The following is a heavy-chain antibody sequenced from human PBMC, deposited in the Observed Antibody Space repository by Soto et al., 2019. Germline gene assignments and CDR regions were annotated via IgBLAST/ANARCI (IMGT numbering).Heavy chain of an antibody. D-gene: IGHD2-21*02. Sequence: QVQLVESGGGVVQPGTSLTLSCAASGFDFSNFVMHWVRQAPGKGLECGAVIWHDASHEYYGDSVQGRFTISRDNSKHLLYLQMNSLRAEDTAVYYCAREGGDEWIDYYYYGMDVCGHGTTVTVSS. CDR3: AREGGDEWIDYYYYGMDV. CDR1: GFDFSNFV. CDR2: IWHDASHE. V-gene: IGHV3-33*01. J-gene: IGHJ6*02.